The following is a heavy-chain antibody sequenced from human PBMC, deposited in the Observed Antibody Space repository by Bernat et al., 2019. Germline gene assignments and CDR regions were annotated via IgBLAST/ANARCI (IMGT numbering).Heavy chain of an antibody. CDR2: IYPGDSDT. CDR3: ARHGPRAATNELDS. CDR1: GYFFTTYW. D-gene: IGHD6-25*01. Sequence: EVQLVQSGAEVKKPGESLKISCKGSGYFFTTYWIAWVRQMPGKRLEWMGIIYPGDSDTRYSPSFQGQVTISADKSISTAYLQWSSLKASDTAIYYCARHGPRAATNELDSWGQGTLVTVSS. V-gene: IGHV5-51*01. J-gene: IGHJ4*02.